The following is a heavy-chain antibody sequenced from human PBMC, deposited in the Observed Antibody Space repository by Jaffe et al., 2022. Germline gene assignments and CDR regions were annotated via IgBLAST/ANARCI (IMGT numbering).Heavy chain of an antibody. CDR3: TRDSVRYFDWLRNHPGFDY. D-gene: IGHD3-9*01. J-gene: IGHJ4*02. V-gene: IGHV3-49*04. CDR1: GFTFGDYA. CDR2: IRSKAYGGTT. Sequence: EVQLVESGGGLVQPGRSLRLSCTASGFTFGDYAMSWVRQAPGKGLEWVGFIRSKAYGGTTEYAASVKGRFTISRDDSKSIAYLQMNSLKTEDTAVYYCTRDSVRYFDWLRNHPGFDYWGQGTLVTVSS.